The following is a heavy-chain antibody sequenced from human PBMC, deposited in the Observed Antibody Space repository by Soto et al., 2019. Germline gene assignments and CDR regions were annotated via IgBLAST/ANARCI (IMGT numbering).Heavy chain of an antibody. CDR2: IIGSGTRS. CDR3: AKGRVVAGYWYFDI. J-gene: IGHJ2*01. V-gene: IGHV3-23*01. Sequence: EVQLLESGGDLAQPGGSLRLSCAASGFTFSANGMNWVRQAPGKGLEWVSGIIGSGTRSYYADSVKGRFTISRDNSKNTVDLQMDSLRAEATGVYYCAKGRVVAGYWYFDIWGRGPPVSVSS. CDR1: GFTFSANG. D-gene: IGHD6-19*01.